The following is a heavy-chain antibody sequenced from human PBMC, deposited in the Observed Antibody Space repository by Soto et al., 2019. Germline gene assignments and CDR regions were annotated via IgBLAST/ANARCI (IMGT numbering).Heavy chain of an antibody. Sequence: PSETLSLTCAVSGGSISSINWWSWVRQPPGKGLEWIGEIHHSAGTHHNPSLESRVTISVDKSKNQFSLKLSSVTAADTAVYYCARLVVVVAATEQAAFDIWGQGTMVTVSS. V-gene: IGHV4-4*02. CDR2: IHHSAGT. J-gene: IGHJ3*02. CDR3: ARLVVVVAATEQAAFDI. CDR1: GGSISSINW. D-gene: IGHD2-15*01.